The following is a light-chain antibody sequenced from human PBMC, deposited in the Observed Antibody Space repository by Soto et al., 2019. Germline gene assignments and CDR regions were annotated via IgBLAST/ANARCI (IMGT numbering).Light chain of an antibody. V-gene: IGKV3-20*01. CDR2: GAS. J-gene: IGKJ1*01. Sequence: EIVMTQSPASLSVSPGERVTLSCRAGQGVTTNFAWYQQKSGQSPRLLIYGASTRATGIPDRFSGSGSGTDFTLTITRLEPEDFAVYYCQQYGGSVPWTFGQGTKVDIK. CDR1: QGVTTN. CDR3: QQYGGSVPWT.